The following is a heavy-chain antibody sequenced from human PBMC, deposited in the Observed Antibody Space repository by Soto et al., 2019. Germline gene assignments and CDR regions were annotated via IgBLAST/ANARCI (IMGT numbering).Heavy chain of an antibody. J-gene: IGHJ4*02. CDR1: GYTFTGYY. CDR2: INPNSGGT. V-gene: IGHV1-2*04. CDR3: ARGRAGYSYGQFDY. Sequence: ASVKVSCKASGYTFTGYYMHWVRQAPGQGLEWMGWINPNSGGTNYAQKFQGWVTMTRDTSISTAYMELSRLRSDDTAVYYCARGRAGYSYGQFDYWGQGTLVTVSS. D-gene: IGHD5-18*01.